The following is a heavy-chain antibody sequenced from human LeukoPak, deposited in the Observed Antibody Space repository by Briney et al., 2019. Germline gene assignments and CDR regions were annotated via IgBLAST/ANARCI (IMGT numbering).Heavy chain of an antibody. D-gene: IGHD5-12*01. V-gene: IGHV3-21*01. J-gene: IGHJ3*02. CDR3: VSETIRDAFDI. CDR2: ISSSSSYI. Sequence: GSLRLSCAASGFTFSTYSMKWVRQAPGKGLEWVSSISSSSSYIYYADSVKGRFTISRDNAKNSLYLQMNSLRAEDTAVYYCVSETIRDAFDIWGQGTMVTVSS. CDR1: GFTFSTYS.